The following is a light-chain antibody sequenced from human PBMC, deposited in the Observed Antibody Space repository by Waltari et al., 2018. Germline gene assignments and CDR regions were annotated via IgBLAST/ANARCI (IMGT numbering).Light chain of an antibody. CDR3: SSYTRSSALV. J-gene: IGLJ2*01. CDR1: SSDVGGYTY. V-gene: IGLV2-14*03. CDR2: NVT. Sequence: QSALTQPASVSGSPGLSITISCTGTSSDVGGYTYVSWYQRDPGKAPKLMIYNVTVRPSGVSNRFSGSKSGNTASLIISGLQAEDEADYFCSSYTRSSALVFGGGTKLTVL.